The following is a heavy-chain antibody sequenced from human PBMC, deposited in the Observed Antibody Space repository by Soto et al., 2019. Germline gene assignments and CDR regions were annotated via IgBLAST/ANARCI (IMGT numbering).Heavy chain of an antibody. Sequence: QVQLVQSGAEVKKPGSSVRVSCKASGTIFSSYTISWVRQAPGQGLEWMGRIIPILGETNSAQKFQGRVTLTGDTSTNTAYMELNSLRWQDTALYYCARGVGRRMDAWGQGTTVTVSS. CDR3: ARGVGRRMDA. J-gene: IGHJ6*02. V-gene: IGHV1-69*08. CDR1: GTIFSSYT. CDR2: IIPILGET. D-gene: IGHD2-15*01.